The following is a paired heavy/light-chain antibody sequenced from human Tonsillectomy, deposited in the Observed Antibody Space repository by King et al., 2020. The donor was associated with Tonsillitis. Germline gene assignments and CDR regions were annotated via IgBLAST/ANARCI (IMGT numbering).Heavy chain of an antibody. V-gene: IGHV6-1*01. CDR2: TYYRSQWHY. D-gene: IGHD3-22*01. J-gene: IGHJ6*03. Sequence: QVRLQQSGPGLVKPSQTLSLTCVISADRVSNDVAAWNWIRQSPSRGLEWLGRTYYRSQWHYDYAESVKSRIVINADTSRNQFSLQLRSVTPEDTAVYYCAVNYDSSGSNYDSSGSRVYYYYYMDVWGQGTTVTVSS. CDR3: AVNYDSSGSNYDSSGSRVYYYYYMDV. CDR1: ADRVSNDVAA.
Light chain of an antibody. V-gene: IGKV2-28*01. Sequence: DIVMTQSPLSLSVSPGEPASISCRSSQSLLHSNGFNYLDWYLQKPGQSPQLLMYLASNRASGVPDRFSGSGSGTDFTLKISRVEAEDVGVYYCMQALQSPTFGQGTRLEIK. J-gene: IGKJ5*01. CDR1: QSLLHSNGFNY. CDR2: LAS. CDR3: MQALQSPT.